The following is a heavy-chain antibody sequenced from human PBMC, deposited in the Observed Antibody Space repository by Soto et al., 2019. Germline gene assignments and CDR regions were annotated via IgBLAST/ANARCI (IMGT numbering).Heavy chain of an antibody. CDR1: GFTFSSYA. CDR3: AREGSYSPYYFDY. V-gene: IGHV3-30-3*01. D-gene: IGHD1-26*01. CDR2: ISYDGSNK. J-gene: IGHJ4*02. Sequence: QVQLVESGGGVVQPGRSLRLSCAASGFTFSSYAMHWVRQAPGKGLEWVAVISYDGSNKYYADSVKGRFTISRDNSKNTLYLQINSLRAEDTAVCYCAREGSYSPYYFDYWGQGTLVTVSS.